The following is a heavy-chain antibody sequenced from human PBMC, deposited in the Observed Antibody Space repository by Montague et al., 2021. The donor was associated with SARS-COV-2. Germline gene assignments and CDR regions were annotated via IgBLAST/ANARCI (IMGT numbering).Heavy chain of an antibody. J-gene: IGHJ3*02. CDR1: GDSVSVDNVS. D-gene: IGHD3-16*01. CDR2: TYYRSRWFG. Sequence: CAISGDSVSVDNVSWNWIRQSPSRGLDWLGRTYYRSRWFGHYEVSMKRRIIIKADTSKNQFSLQLDSVTPEDTAVYYCAREDGLGPYTGYDFDIWGQGTLVTVSS. CDR3: AREDGLGPYTGYDFDI. V-gene: IGHV6-1*01.